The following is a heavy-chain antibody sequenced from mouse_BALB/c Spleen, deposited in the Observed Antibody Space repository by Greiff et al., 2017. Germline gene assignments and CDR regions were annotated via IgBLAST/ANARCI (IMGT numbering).Heavy chain of an antibody. D-gene: IGHD6-5*01. Sequence: VKLMESGAELARPGASVKMSCKASGYTFTSYTMHWVKQRPGQGLEWIGYINPSTGYTEYNQKFKDKATLTADKSSSTAYMQLSSLTSEDSAVYYCARKRPIYFDYWGQGTTLTVSS. J-gene: IGHJ2*01. CDR1: GYTFTSYT. V-gene: IGHV1-4*01. CDR2: INPSTGYT. CDR3: ARKRPIYFDY.